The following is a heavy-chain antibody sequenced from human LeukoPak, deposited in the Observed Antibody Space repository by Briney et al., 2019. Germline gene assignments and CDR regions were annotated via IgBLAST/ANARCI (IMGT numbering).Heavy chain of an antibody. CDR2: IYSGGST. V-gene: IGHV3-66*01. D-gene: IGHD3-22*01. CDR1: GFTVSSNY. Sequence: GGSLRLSCAASGFTVSSNYMSWVRQAPGKGLEWVSVIYSGGSTYYADSVKGRFTISRDNSKNTLYLQMNSLRAEDTAVYYCARVDSSGYYYFDYWGQGTLVTVYS. CDR3: ARVDSSGYYYFDY. J-gene: IGHJ4*02.